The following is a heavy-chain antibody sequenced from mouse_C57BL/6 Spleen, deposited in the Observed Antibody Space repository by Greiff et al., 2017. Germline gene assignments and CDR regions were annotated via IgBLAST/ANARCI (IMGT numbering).Heavy chain of an antibody. D-gene: IGHD2-3*01. J-gene: IGHJ4*01. CDR3: VGGYWDYAMDY. Sequence: EVKLVESGGGLVQPKGSLKLSCAASGFSFNTYAMNWVRQAPGKGLEWVARIRSKSNNYATYYADSVKDRFTISRDDSESMLYLQMNNLKTEDTAMYYCVGGYWDYAMDYWGQGTSVTVSS. V-gene: IGHV10-1*01. CDR2: IRSKSNNYAT. CDR1: GFSFNTYA.